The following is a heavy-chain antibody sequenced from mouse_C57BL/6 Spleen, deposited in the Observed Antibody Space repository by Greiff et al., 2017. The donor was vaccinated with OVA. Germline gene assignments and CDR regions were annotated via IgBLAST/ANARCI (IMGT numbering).Heavy chain of an antibody. CDR3: ARSITTVVAHGYFDV. D-gene: IGHD1-1*01. J-gene: IGHJ1*03. Sequence: VQLQQPGAELVKPGASVKLSCKASGYTFTSYWMHWVKQRPGRGLEWIGRIDPNSGGTKYNEKFKSKATLTVDKPSSTAYMQLSSLTSEDSAVYYCARSITTVVAHGYFDVWGTGTTVTVSS. CDR1: GYTFTSYW. V-gene: IGHV1-72*01. CDR2: IDPNSGGT.